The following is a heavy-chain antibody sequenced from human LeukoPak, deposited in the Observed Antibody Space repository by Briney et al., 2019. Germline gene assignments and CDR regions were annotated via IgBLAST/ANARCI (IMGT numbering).Heavy chain of an antibody. V-gene: IGHV3-21*01. Sequence: GGSLRLSCAASRFTFSSYSMNWVRQAPGKGLEWVSSISSSSSYIYYADSVKGRFTISRDNAKNSLYLQMNSLRAEDTAVYYCARVNPYSSGWYLTDPWGQGTLVTVSS. CDR3: ARVNPYSSGWYLTDP. D-gene: IGHD6-19*01. J-gene: IGHJ5*02. CDR1: RFTFSSYS. CDR2: ISSSSSYI.